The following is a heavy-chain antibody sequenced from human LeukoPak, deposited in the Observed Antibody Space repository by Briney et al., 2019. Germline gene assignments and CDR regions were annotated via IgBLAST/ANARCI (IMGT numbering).Heavy chain of an antibody. V-gene: IGHV4-59*01. D-gene: IGHD2-2*02. CDR3: ARGDPRPLYCSSTSCYTIINWFDP. CDR1: GGSISSYY. CDR2: IYYSGST. J-gene: IGHJ5*02. Sequence: SETLSLTCTVSGGSISSYYWSWIRQPPGKGLEWIGYIYYSGSTNYNPSLKSRVTISVDTSKNQFSLKLSSVTAAGTAVYYCARGDPRPLYCSSTSCYTIINWFDPWGQGTLVTVSS.